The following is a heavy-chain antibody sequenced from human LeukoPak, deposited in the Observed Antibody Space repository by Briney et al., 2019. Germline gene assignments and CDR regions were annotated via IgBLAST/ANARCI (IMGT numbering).Heavy chain of an antibody. V-gene: IGHV3-33*01. Sequence: GSLRLSCAASGFTFSSYGMHWVRQAPGKGLEWVAVIWYDGSNKYYADSVKGRFTISRDNSKNTLYLQMNSLRAEDTAVYYCARDRGDSSGYRRESDYWGQGTLVTVSS. CDR2: IWYDGSNK. CDR3: ARDRGDSSGYRRESDY. J-gene: IGHJ4*02. D-gene: IGHD3-22*01. CDR1: GFTFSSYG.